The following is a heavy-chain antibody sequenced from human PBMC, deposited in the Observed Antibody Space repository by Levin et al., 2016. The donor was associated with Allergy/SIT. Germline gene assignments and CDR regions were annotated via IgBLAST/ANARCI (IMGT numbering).Heavy chain of an antibody. D-gene: IGHD2-15*01. CDR1: GGSFSGYY. Sequence: SETLSLTCAVYGGSFSGYYWSWIRQPPGKGLEWIGEINHSGSTNYNPSLKSRVTISVDTSKNQFSLKLSSVTAADTAVYYCAGGLAAPSTYGVDVWGQGTTVPSP. V-gene: IGHV4-34*01. J-gene: IGHJ6*02. CDR2: INHSGST. CDR3: AGGLAAPSTYGVDV.